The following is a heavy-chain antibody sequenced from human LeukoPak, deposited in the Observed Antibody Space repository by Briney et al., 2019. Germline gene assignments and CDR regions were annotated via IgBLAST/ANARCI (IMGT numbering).Heavy chain of an antibody. CDR3: AREGVPDAFDI. J-gene: IGHJ3*02. V-gene: IGHV1-69*06. Sequence: SVKVSCKASGGTFSSYAISWVRQAPGQGLEWMGGIIPIFGAANYAQKFQGRVTITADKSTSTAYMELSSLRSEDTAVYYYAREGVPDAFDIWGQGTMVTVSS. D-gene: IGHD3-10*01. CDR2: IIPIFGAA. CDR1: GGTFSSYA.